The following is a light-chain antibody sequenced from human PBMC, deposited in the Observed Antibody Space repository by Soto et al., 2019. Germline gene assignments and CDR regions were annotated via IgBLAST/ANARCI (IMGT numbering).Light chain of an antibody. CDR2: VAS. Sequence: EIVMTQSPATLSVSPGERVTLSCRASRSVSSNLSCYQQKPVQAPRLLIYVASTRATVIPARFSGSGSGTESTLTISLLQAEDSAVYYQQKYNTRCTFGEGTKVDIK. CDR3: QKYNTRCT. CDR1: RSVSSN. V-gene: IGKV3-15*01. J-gene: IGKJ4*01.